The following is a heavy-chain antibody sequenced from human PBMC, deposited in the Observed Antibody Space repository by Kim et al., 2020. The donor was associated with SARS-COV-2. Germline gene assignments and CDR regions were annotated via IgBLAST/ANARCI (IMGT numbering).Heavy chain of an antibody. V-gene: IGHV4-34*01. D-gene: IGHD3-10*01. CDR3: ARSYYYGSGSYYTINWFDP. J-gene: IGHJ5*02. Sequence: SRVTISVDTSKNQFSLKLSSVTAADTAVYYCARSYYYGSGSYYTINWFDPWGQGTLVTVSS.